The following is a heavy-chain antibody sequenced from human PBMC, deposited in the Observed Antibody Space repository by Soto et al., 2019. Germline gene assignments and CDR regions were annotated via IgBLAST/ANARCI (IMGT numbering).Heavy chain of an antibody. CDR1: GFTFNSYW. CDR3: ATGRPRSNWVYFDY. CDR2: IKQDGSAI. V-gene: IGHV3-7*01. Sequence: EVQLVESGGGLVQPGGSLRLTCAASGFTFNSYWMSWVRQSPGKGLEWVANIKQDGSAINYLDSLRGRFTISRDNGKNSLYLLMNSLRAEDAAVYYCATGRPRSNWVYFDYWGQGILVAVSS. D-gene: IGHD4-4*01. J-gene: IGHJ4*02.